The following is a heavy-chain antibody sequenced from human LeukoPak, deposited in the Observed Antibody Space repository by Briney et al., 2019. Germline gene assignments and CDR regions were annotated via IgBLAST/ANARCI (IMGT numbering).Heavy chain of an antibody. V-gene: IGHV3-23*01. D-gene: IGHD3-22*01. CDR3: AKDRYPIVVVIGLFDY. J-gene: IGHJ4*02. CDR1: GFTFSNYW. Sequence: PGGSLRLSCAASGFTFSNYWMSWVRQAPGKGLEWVSAISGSGGSTYYADSVKGRFTISRDNSKNTLCLQMNSLRAEDTAVYYCAKDRYPIVVVIGLFDYWGQGTLVTVSS. CDR2: ISGSGGST.